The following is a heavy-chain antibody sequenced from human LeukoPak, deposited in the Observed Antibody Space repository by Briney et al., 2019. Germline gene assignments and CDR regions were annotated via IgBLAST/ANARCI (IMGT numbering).Heavy chain of an antibody. CDR1: GYTFTSYH. J-gene: IGHJ3*02. CDR2: INPSGGAT. D-gene: IGHD1-26*01. CDR3: ARPEATRNAFDI. V-gene: IGHV1-46*01. Sequence: ASVKVSCKASGYTFTSYHLHWVRQAPGQGLEWMGIINPSGGATIYAQKFQGRVTITTDESTSAAYMELSSLRSEDTAVYYCARPEATRNAFDIWGQGTMVTVSS.